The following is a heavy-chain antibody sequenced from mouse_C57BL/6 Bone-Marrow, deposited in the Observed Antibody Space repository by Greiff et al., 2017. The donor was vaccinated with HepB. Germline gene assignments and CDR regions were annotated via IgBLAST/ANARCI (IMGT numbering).Heavy chain of an antibody. V-gene: IGHV7-3*01. D-gene: IGHD1-1*01. CDR1: GFTFTDYY. CDR3: ARSSYYYGSSYNPRYFDV. CDR2: IRNKANGYTT. Sequence: EVQVVESGGGLVQPGGSLSLSCAASGFTFTDYYMSWVRQPPGKALEWLGFIRNKANGYTTEYSASVKGRFTISRDNSQSILYLQMNALRAEDSATYYCARSSYYYGSSYNPRYFDVWGTGTTVTVSS. J-gene: IGHJ1*03.